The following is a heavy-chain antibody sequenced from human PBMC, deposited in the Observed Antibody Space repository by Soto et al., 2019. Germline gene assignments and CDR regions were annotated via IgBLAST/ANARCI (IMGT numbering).Heavy chain of an antibody. CDR2: IYYIGTT. J-gene: IGHJ5*02. D-gene: IGHD6-13*01. CDR3: ARVRAARNWFDP. CDR1: GGSLKNYF. Sequence: SETLSLTCTVSGGSLKNYFWSWIRQPPGGGLEWIGYIYYIGTTYYNPSLQSRVAMSVDTSKNQFSLNVTSVTAADTAIYYCARVRAARNWFDPWGPGTLVTVSS. V-gene: IGHV4-59*01.